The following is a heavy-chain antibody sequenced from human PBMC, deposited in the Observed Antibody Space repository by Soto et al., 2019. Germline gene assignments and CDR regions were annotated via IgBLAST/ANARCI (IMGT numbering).Heavy chain of an antibody. CDR2: IWYDGSNK. CDR1: GFTCSSYG. J-gene: IGHJ4*02. D-gene: IGHD3-16*02. V-gene: IGHV3-33*01. CDR3: ARDPPYYDYVWGSYRHENFDY. Sequence: PGGSLRLSCAASGFTCSSYGMRWVRQAPGKGLEWVAVIWYDGSNKYYADSVKGRFTISRDNSKNTLYLQMNSLRAEDTAVYYCARDPPYYDYVWGSYRHENFDYWGQGTLVTVSS.